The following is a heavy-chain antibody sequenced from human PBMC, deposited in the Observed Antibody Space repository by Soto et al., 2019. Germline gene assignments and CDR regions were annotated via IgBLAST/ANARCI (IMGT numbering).Heavy chain of an antibody. CDR1: GGSISNYY. Sequence: PSETLSLTCTVSGGSISNYYWSWIRQPPGKGLEWIGYIYYSGSTNYNPSLKSRVTISVDTSKNQFSLKLSSVTAADTAVYYCARVVGLATATLGFDYWGQGTLVTVSS. D-gene: IGHD2-15*01. V-gene: IGHV4-59*01. CDR2: IYYSGST. J-gene: IGHJ4*02. CDR3: ARVVGLATATLGFDY.